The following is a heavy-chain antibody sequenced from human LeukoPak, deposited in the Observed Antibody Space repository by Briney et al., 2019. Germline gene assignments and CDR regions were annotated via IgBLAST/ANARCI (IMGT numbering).Heavy chain of an antibody. Sequence: SETLSLTCAVYGGSFSGYYWSWIRQPPGKGLEWIGSIYYSGSTYYNPSLKSRVTISVDTSKNQFSLKLSSVTAADTAVYYCASSSSPTRSVGVEFDYWGQGTLVTVSS. CDR1: GGSFSGYY. J-gene: IGHJ4*02. CDR3: ASSSSPTRSVGVEFDY. V-gene: IGHV4-34*01. D-gene: IGHD6-13*01. CDR2: IYYSGST.